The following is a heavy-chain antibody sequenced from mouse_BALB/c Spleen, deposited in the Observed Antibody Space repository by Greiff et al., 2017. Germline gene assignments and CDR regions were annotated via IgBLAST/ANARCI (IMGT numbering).Heavy chain of an antibody. CDR3: ARNRYDGNSHWYFDV. V-gene: IGHV2-2*02. CDR2: IWSGGST. D-gene: IGHD2-3*01. Sequence: QVQLQQSGPGLVQPSQSLSITCTVSGFSLTSYGVHWVRQSPGKGLEWLGVIWSGGSTDYNAAFISRLSISKDNSKIQVFFKMNSLQANDTAIYYCARNRYDGNSHWYFDVGGAGTTVTVAS. J-gene: IGHJ1*01. CDR1: GFSLTSYG.